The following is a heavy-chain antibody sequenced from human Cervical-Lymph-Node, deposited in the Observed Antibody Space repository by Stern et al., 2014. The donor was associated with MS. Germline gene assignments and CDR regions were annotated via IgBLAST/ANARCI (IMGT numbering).Heavy chain of an antibody. CDR3: AKVAYSGNALDY. D-gene: IGHD4-23*01. Sequence: VQSGGSLRLSCAASEFTFSDYSMTWVRQAPQKGLEWVSTIISSGVITYYADSVKGRFTISRDNSKSTLTLHMNSLRAEDTAIYFCAKVAYSGNALDYWGQGTLVTVSS. J-gene: IGHJ4*02. CDR2: IISSGVIT. CDR1: EFTFSDYS. V-gene: IGHV3-23*01.